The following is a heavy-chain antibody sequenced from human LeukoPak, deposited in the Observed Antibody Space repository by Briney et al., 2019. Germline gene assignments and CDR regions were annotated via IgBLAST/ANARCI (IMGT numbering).Heavy chain of an antibody. D-gene: IGHD2-2*01. Sequence: ETLSLTCTVSGGSVSSFYWSWIRQPPGKGLEWVSYISSSSSTIYYADSVKGRFTISRDNAKNSLYLQMNSLRDEDTAVYYCAREGGGYIVVVPAAPFDYWGQGTLVTVSS. CDR3: AREGGGYIVVVPAAPFDY. J-gene: IGHJ4*02. CDR2: ISSSSSTI. CDR1: GGSVSSFY. V-gene: IGHV3-48*02.